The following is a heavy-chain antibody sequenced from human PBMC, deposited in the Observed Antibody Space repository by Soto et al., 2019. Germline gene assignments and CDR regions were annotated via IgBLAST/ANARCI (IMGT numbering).Heavy chain of an antibody. D-gene: IGHD3-3*01. CDR3: VFDFWLVPTV. CDR1: GCTFSTHS. CDR2: IHSSSSWE. Sequence: EVQLVESGGGLVQPGGSLKLSCAASGCTFSTHSMNWVRQAPGRGLEWVSYIHSSSSWEVYADSVRGRFTVSRDNAKNSLYLQMSSLRAEDTAVYYCVFDFWLVPTVWGKGTTVTVSS. V-gene: IGHV3-48*01. J-gene: IGHJ6*04.